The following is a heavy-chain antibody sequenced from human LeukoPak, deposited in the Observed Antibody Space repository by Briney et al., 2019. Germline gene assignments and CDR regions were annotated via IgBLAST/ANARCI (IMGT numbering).Heavy chain of an antibody. V-gene: IGHV4-34*01. Sequence: SETLSLTCAIYGGSFSGYYWSWLRQPPGKGLEWIGEINHSGSTNYNPSLKSRVTISVDTSKNQFSLKLSSVTAADTAVYYCARGPSSIAARPSLGFDYWGQGTLVTVSS. CDR2: INHSGST. J-gene: IGHJ4*02. CDR1: GGSFSGYY. CDR3: ARGPSSIAARPSLGFDY. D-gene: IGHD6-6*01.